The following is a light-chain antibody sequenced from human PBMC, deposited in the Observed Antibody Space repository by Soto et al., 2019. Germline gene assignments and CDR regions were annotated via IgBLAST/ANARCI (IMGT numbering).Light chain of an antibody. CDR3: AAWDDSLSGVYV. V-gene: IGLV1-47*01. CDR2: RNN. CDR1: SPNKGSKY. Sequence: QSALTQPPSASGTPGQRVTISCSGSSPNKGSKYLYLYQQLPGTAPKLLIYRNNQRPSGVPDRFSGSKSGTSASLAISGLRSEDEADYYCAAWDDSLSGVYVFGTGTKVTVL. J-gene: IGLJ1*01.